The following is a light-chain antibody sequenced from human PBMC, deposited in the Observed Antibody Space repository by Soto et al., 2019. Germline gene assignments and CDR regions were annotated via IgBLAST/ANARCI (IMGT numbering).Light chain of an antibody. Sequence: QSVLTQPPSASGTPGQRVTISCSGSSSNIGSNTVNWYQQLPGTAPKLLIYSNNQRPSGVPDRFSGSKSGTSASLAISGLQSEEEADDYCAAWDDSLNGAVFGGGTQLTVL. J-gene: IGLJ7*01. CDR2: SNN. V-gene: IGLV1-44*01. CDR3: AAWDDSLNGAV. CDR1: SSNIGSNT.